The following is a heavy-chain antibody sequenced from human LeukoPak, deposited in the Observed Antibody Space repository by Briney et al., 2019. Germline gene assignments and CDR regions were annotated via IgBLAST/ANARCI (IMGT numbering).Heavy chain of an antibody. CDR3: ARSLWPEDY. J-gene: IGHJ4*02. Sequence: GGSLRLSCAASGFSFSNYWMSWVRQAPGKGLEWVANIKQDGSEKNYVDSVAGRFTISRDNAETSLYLQMNSLRVKDTAVYYCARSLWPEDYWGQGTLVTVS. D-gene: IGHD2-21*01. CDR2: IKQDGSEK. V-gene: IGHV3-7*01. CDR1: GFSFSNYW.